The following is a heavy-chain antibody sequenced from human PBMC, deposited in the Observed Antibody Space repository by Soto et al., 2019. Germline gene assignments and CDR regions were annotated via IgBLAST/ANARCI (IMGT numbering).Heavy chain of an antibody. J-gene: IGHJ4*02. Sequence: QVQLVQSGAEVKKPGSSVKVSCKASGGTFSTYDICWVRQAPGQGLEWMGGIIPLFGTANYAQKFQGRATIIADESTRTDYMELRRLRSEDTAVYYCAINEGTDGHKFAYWGQGTLVTVSS. CDR1: GGTFSTYD. CDR3: AINEGTDGHKFAY. D-gene: IGHD1-1*01. CDR2: IIPLFGTA. V-gene: IGHV1-69*01.